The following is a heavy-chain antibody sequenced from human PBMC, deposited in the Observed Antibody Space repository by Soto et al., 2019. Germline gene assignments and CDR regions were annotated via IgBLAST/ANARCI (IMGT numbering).Heavy chain of an antibody. V-gene: IGHV1-69*13. Sequence: SVKVSCKASGYTFTSYGISWVRQAPGQGLEWMGGIIPIFGTANYAQKFQGRVTITADESTSTAYMELSSLRSEDTAVYYCATKVYDFWSGYPKAYYYYYGMDVWGQGTTVTVSS. CDR3: ATKVYDFWSGYPKAYYYYYGMDV. CDR1: GYTFTSYG. D-gene: IGHD3-3*01. J-gene: IGHJ6*02. CDR2: IIPIFGTA.